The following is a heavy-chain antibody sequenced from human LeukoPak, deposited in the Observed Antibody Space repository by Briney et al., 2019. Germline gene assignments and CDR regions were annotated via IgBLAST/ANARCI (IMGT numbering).Heavy chain of an antibody. CDR3: ARDFPGWVSAAFDI. Sequence: GGSLRLSCAASGFTFSSYSMNWVRQAPGKGLEWVSSISSSSSYIYYADSVKGRFTISRDNAKNSLYLQMNSLRAEDTAVYYCARDFPGWVSAAFDIWGQGTMVTVSS. J-gene: IGHJ3*02. D-gene: IGHD1-14*01. V-gene: IGHV3-21*01. CDR2: ISSSSSYI. CDR1: GFTFSSYS.